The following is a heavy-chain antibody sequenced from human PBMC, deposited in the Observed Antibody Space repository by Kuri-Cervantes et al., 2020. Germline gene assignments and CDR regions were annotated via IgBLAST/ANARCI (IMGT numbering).Heavy chain of an antibody. CDR3: ARIYGDYARIDY. D-gene: IGHD4-17*01. CDR2: TSLDGNNK. Sequence: LSLTCAASGFTFSRYAIHWVRQAPGKGLEWVAVTSLDGNNKYYADSVKGRFTISRDNSKNTLYLQMNSLRAEDTAVYYCARIYGDYARIDYWGQGTLVTVSS. V-gene: IGHV3-30*04. J-gene: IGHJ4*02. CDR1: GFTFSRYA.